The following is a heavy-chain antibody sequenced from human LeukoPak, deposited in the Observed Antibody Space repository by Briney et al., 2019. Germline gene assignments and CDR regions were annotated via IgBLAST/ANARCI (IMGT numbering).Heavy chain of an antibody. Sequence: SVKVSCKASGGTFSSYAISWVRHAPGQGLEWMGGIIPIFGTANYAQKFQGRVTITADESTSTAYMELSSLRSEDTAVYYCARDSGHGDYVPFDYWGQGTLVTVSS. CDR3: ARDSGHGDYVPFDY. D-gene: IGHD4-17*01. CDR1: GGTFSSYA. V-gene: IGHV1-69*01. CDR2: IIPIFGTA. J-gene: IGHJ4*02.